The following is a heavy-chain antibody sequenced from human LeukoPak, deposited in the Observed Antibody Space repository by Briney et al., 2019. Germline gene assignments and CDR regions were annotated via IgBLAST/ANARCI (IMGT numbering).Heavy chain of an antibody. D-gene: IGHD2-15*01. CDR3: ARWGPSGQKRWYFDL. V-gene: IGHV1-18*01. J-gene: IGHJ2*01. CDR2: ISAYNGNT. CDR1: GYTFTSYG. Sequence: ASVKVSCKASGYTFTSYGISWVRQAPGQGLEWMGWISAYNGNTNYAQKLQGRVTMTTDTPTSTAYMELRSLRSDDTAVYYCARWGPSGQKRWYFDLWGRGTLVTVSS.